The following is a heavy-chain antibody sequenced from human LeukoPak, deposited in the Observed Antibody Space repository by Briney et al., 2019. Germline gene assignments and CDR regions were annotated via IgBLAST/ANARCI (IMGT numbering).Heavy chain of an antibody. CDR3: ARGTAMMGLDY. CDR2: INWNGGST. CDR1: GFTFDDYG. J-gene: IGHJ4*02. D-gene: IGHD3-22*01. V-gene: IGHV3-20*04. Sequence: GGSLRLSCAASGFTFDDYGMSWVRQAPGKGLEWVSGINWNGGSTGYADSVKGRFTISRGNAKNSLHLQMNSLRAEDTALYYCARGTAMMGLDYWGQGTLVTVSS.